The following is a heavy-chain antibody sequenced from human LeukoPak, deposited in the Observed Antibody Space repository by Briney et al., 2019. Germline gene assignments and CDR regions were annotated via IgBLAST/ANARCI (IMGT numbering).Heavy chain of an antibody. V-gene: IGHV4-61*08. D-gene: IGHD3-10*01. CDR2: IYYSGST. CDR1: GGSISSGGYS. CDR3: ARHGMVRGATYYFDY. J-gene: IGHJ4*02. Sequence: SETLSLTCAVSGGSISSGGYSWSWIRQPPGKGLEWIGYIYYSGSTNYNPSLKSRVTISVDTSKNQFSLKLSSVTAADTAVYYCARHGMVRGATYYFDYWGQGTLVTVSS.